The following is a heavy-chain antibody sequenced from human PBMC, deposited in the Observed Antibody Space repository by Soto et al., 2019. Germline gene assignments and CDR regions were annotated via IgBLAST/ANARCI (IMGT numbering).Heavy chain of an antibody. D-gene: IGHD1-26*01. CDR3: AKPLLLYSGSNDDS. V-gene: IGHV3-30*18. J-gene: IGHJ5*02. CDR2: ISYDGGNK. Sequence: QVQLVESGGGVVQPGRSLRLSCAASGFSFSGYGMHWVRQAPDKGLEWVAIISYDGGNKYYAESVKGRFTISRDNSKNTVYLEMNSLRREDTAVYYCAKPLLLYSGSNDDSWGQGTLVTVSS. CDR1: GFSFSGYG.